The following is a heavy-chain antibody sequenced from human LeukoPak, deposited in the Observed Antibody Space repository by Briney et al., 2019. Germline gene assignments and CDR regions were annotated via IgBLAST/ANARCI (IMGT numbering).Heavy chain of an antibody. V-gene: IGHV3-53*01. CDR2: IYSGGST. D-gene: IGHD1-26*01. CDR3: ARWRSSGSYYYYYYCGMDV. J-gene: IGHJ6*02. CDR1: GFTVSSNY. Sequence: GGSLRLSCAAFGFTVSSNYMSWVRQAPGKGLEWVSVIYSGGSTYYADSVKGRFTISRDNSKNTLYLQMNSLRAEDTAVYYCARWRSSGSYYYYYYCGMDVWGQGTTVTVSS.